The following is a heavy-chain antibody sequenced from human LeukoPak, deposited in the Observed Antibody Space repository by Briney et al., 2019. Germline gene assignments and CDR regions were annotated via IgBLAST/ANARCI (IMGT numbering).Heavy chain of an antibody. CDR3: ARDGEGYSYGYAYYYYMDV. D-gene: IGHD5-18*01. V-gene: IGHV1-46*01. CDR1: GYTFTSYY. J-gene: IGHJ6*03. CDR2: INPSGGST. Sequence: ASVKVSCKASGYTFTSYYMHWVRQAPGQGLEWMGIINPSGGSTSYAQKFQSRVTMTRDTSTSTVYMELSSLRSEDTAVYYCARDGEGYSYGYAYYYYMDVWGKGTTVTVSS.